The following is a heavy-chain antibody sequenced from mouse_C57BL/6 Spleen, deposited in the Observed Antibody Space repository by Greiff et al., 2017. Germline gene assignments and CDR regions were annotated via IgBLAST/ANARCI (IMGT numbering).Heavy chain of an antibody. CDR1: GYTFTSYW. V-gene: IGHV1-7*01. J-gene: IGHJ4*01. Sequence: VQGVESGAELAKPGASVKLSCKASGYTFTSYWMHWVKQRPGQGLEWIGYINPSSGYTKYNQKFKDKATLTADKSSSTAYMQLSSLTYEDSAVYYCVYGSSLYYAMDYWGQGTSVTVSS. D-gene: IGHD1-1*01. CDR3: VYGSSLYYAMDY. CDR2: INPSSGYT.